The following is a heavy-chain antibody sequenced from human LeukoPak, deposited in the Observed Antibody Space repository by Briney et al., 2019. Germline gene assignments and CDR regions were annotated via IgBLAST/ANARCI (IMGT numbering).Heavy chain of an antibody. V-gene: IGHV4-39*01. J-gene: IGHJ5*02. CDR2: IYYSGST. CDR3: ARLGTGYDSSGYSIGWFDP. Sequence: SETLSLTCTVSGGSISSYYWGWIRQPPGKGLEWIGNIYYSGSTYYNPSLKSRVTISVDTSKNQFSLRLSSVTAADTAVYYCARLGTGYDSSGYSIGWFDPWGRGTLVTVSS. CDR1: GGSISSYY. D-gene: IGHD3-22*01.